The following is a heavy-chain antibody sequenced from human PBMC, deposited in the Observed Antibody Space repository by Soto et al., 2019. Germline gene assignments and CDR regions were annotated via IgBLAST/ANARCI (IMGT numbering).Heavy chain of an antibody. CDR1: GGSISSGGYS. Sequence: PSETLSLTCADSGGSISSGGYSWSWIRQPPGKGLEWIGYIYHSGSTYYNPSLKSRVTISVDRSKNQFSLKLSSVTAADTAVYYCARENYDILTGYRTLDYWGQGTLVPVSS. CDR3: ARENYDILTGYRTLDY. D-gene: IGHD3-9*01. V-gene: IGHV4-30-2*01. J-gene: IGHJ4*02. CDR2: IYHSGST.